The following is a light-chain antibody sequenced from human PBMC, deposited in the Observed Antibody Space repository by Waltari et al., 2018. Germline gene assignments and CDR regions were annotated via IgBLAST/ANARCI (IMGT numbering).Light chain of an antibody. CDR3: QNHERLPAV. CDR2: GAS. Sequence: EIVLTQSQGTLSLLPGERATLSSRSSQSIGRYITWYQQKPGQAPRLLIYGASTRAAGIPDRFSGSGSGTDFSLTISRLEPEDFAVYYCQNHERLPAVFGRGTKVEIK. CDR1: QSIGRY. J-gene: IGKJ1*01. V-gene: IGKV3-20*01.